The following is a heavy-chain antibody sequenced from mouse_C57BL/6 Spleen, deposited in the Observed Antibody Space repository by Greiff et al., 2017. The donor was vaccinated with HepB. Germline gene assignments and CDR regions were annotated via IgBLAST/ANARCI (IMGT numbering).Heavy chain of an antibody. CDR3: ARSMGNYAMDY. CDR2: INPYNGDT. CDR1: GYSFTGYF. D-gene: IGHD1-1*02. V-gene: IGHV1-20*01. Sequence: VQLQQSGPELVKPGDSVKISCKASGYSFTGYFMNWVMQSHGKSLEWIGRINPYNGDTFYNQKFKGKATLTVDKSSSTAHMELRSLTSEDSAVYYCARSMGNYAMDYWGQGTSVTVSS. J-gene: IGHJ4*01.